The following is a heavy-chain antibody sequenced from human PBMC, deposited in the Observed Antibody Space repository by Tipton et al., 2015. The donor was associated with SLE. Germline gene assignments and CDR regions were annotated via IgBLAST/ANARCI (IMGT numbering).Heavy chain of an antibody. CDR2: IFYTGST. V-gene: IGHV4-59*12. D-gene: IGHD5-12*01. J-gene: IGHJ4*02. CDR1: GASMSGDY. Sequence: LRLSCTVSGASMSGDYWSWIRQPPGKGLEWIGSIFYTGSTYYNPSLKSRVSFSIDTSKRQFSLKLNSVTAADTAVYYCARRHYSGPFDSWGQGTLVTVSS. CDR3: ARRHYSGPFDS.